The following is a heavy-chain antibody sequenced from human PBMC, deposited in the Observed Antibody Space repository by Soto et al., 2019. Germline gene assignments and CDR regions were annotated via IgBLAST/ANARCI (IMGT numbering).Heavy chain of an antibody. D-gene: IGHD5-12*01. CDR3: ARDKWQRYDPDGAFDI. CDR1: GFTFNTYG. V-gene: IGHV3-33*01. J-gene: IGHJ3*02. CDR2: IWYDGSNK. Sequence: GESLKISCAASGFTFNTYGMHWVRQAPGKGLEWVAVIWYDGSNKYYADSVKGRFTISRDNYENTLYLQLNSLRAEDTAVYYCARDKWQRYDPDGAFDIWGQGTMVTVSS.